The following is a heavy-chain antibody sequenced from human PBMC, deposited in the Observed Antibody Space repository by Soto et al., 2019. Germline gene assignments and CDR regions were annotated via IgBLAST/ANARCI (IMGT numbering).Heavy chain of an antibody. D-gene: IGHD6-19*01. Sequence: EVQLVESGGGLVQPGRSLRLSCAASGFTFDDYAMHWVRQAPGKGLEWVSGISWNSGSIGYADSVKGRFTISRDNAKNSPYLQMNSLRAEDTALYYCAKTRGSGWYLAFDYWGQGTLVTVSS. CDR2: ISWNSGSI. CDR1: GFTFDDYA. CDR3: AKTRGSGWYLAFDY. J-gene: IGHJ4*02. V-gene: IGHV3-9*01.